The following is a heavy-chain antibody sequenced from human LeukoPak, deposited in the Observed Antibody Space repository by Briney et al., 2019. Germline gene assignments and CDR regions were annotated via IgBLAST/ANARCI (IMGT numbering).Heavy chain of an antibody. J-gene: IGHJ4*02. Sequence: SETLSLTCAVYGGSFSGYYWSWIRQPPGKGMEWIGEINHSGSTNYNPSLKSRVTISVDTSKNQFSLKLSSVTAADTAVYYCARDRYGGYFDYWGQGTLVTVSS. V-gene: IGHV4-34*01. CDR1: GGSFSGYY. D-gene: IGHD3-10*01. CDR3: ARDRYGGYFDY. CDR2: INHSGST.